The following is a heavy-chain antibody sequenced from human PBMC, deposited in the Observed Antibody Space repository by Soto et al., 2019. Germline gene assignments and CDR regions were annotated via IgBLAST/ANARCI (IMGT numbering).Heavy chain of an antibody. CDR2: IYHSGST. Sequence: QLQLQESGSGLVKPSQTLFLTCAVSGGSISSGGYSWSWIRQPPGKGLEWIGYIYHSGSTYYNPSLKSRVSISVDRSKNQFSLKLSSVTAADTAVYYCASRRDGYNYYGYWCQGTLVTVSS. V-gene: IGHV4-30-2*01. CDR1: GGSISSGGYS. CDR3: ASRRDGYNYYGY. D-gene: IGHD5-12*01. J-gene: IGHJ4*02.